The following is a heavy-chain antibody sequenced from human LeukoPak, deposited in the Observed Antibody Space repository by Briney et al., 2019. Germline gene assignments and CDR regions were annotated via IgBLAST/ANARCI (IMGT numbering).Heavy chain of an antibody. J-gene: IGHJ4*02. Sequence: ASVKVSCKASGYTFTGYYMHWVRQAPGQGLEWMGWINPNSGGTNYAQKFQGRVTMTRGTSISTAYMELSRLRSDDTAVYYCARSTYSRYYFDYWGQGTLVTVSS. CDR2: INPNSGGT. CDR3: ARSTYSRYYFDY. V-gene: IGHV1-2*02. D-gene: IGHD2-21*01. CDR1: GYTFTGYY.